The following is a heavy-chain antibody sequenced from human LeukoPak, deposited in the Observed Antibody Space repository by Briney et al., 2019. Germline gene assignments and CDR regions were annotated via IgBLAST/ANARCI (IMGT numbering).Heavy chain of an antibody. V-gene: IGHV3-72*01. CDR2: TRNKANSYTT. J-gene: IGHJ4*02. CDR3: TRQDCSGGSCSYVDY. Sequence: GGSLRLSCAASGFTFSDHYMDWVRQAPGKGLEWVGRTRNKANSYTTEYAASVKGRITISRDDSKNTACLQMNSLKAEDTAVYYCTRQDCSGGSCSYVDYWGQGTLVTVSS. D-gene: IGHD2-15*01. CDR1: GFTFSDHY.